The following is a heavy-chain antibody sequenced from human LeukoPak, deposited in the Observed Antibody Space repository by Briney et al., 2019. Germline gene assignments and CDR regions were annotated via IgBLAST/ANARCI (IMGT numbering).Heavy chain of an antibody. J-gene: IGHJ6*03. D-gene: IGHD6-13*01. CDR3: ARSTATGIWYYYYMDV. CDR2: ISPNSGGT. Sequence: ASVKVSCKASGYTFTGYYIHWVRQAPGQGLEWMGWISPNSGGTNYAQKFQGRVTMTRDTSISTASMELTRLRSDDTAVYYCARSTATGIWYYYYMDVWGKGTTVTISS. V-gene: IGHV1-2*02. CDR1: GYTFTGYY.